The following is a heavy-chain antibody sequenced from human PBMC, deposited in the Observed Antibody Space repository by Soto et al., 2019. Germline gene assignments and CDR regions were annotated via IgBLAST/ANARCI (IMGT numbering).Heavy chain of an antibody. CDR3: ARDVGGSYVFDY. CDR2: IIPIFGTA. Sequence: AAVKVSCKASGGTFSSYAISWVRQAPGQGLEWMGGIIPIFGTANYAQKFQGRVTITADKSTSTAYMELSSLRSEDTAVYYCARDVGGSYVFDYWGQGTLVTVSS. J-gene: IGHJ4*02. V-gene: IGHV1-69*06. D-gene: IGHD1-26*01. CDR1: GGTFSSYA.